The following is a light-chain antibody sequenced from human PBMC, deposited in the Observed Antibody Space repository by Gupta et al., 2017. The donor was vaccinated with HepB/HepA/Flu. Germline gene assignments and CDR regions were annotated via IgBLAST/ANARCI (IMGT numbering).Light chain of an antibody. J-gene: IGLJ1*01. CDR3: SSYTSSSTLV. CDR1: SSDVGGHNY. Sequence: ASVSGSPGQSITISCTGTSSDVGGHNYVSWYQQHPGKAPKLLIYDVTNRPSGISDRFSGSKSGNTASLTISGLQAEDGADYYCSSYTSSSTLVFGTGNKVTVL. CDR2: DVT. V-gene: IGLV2-14*03.